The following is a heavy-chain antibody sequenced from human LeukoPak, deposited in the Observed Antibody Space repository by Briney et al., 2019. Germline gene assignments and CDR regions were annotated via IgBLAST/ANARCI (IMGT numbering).Heavy chain of an antibody. J-gene: IGHJ3*01. D-gene: IGHD1-1*01. CDR2: ISSTSAYI. V-gene: IGHV3-21*01. CDR3: ARDPGEWNV. Sequence: PGGSLRLSCAGSGFALKSYSLTWVRQAPGKGLEWVSSISSTSAYIHYADSVKGRFTISRDNSKNTLYLQMNSLRAEDTAVYYCARDPGEWNVWGQGTMVTVSS. CDR1: GFALKSYS.